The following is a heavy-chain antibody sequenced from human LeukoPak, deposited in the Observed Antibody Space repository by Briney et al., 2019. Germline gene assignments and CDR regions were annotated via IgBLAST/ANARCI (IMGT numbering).Heavy chain of an antibody. J-gene: IGHJ6*02. CDR3: ARDGFYYGMDV. CDR2: IYYSGST. V-gene: IGHV4-59*01. Sequence: PSETLSLTCTVSGGSISSYYWSWIRQPPGKGLEWIGYIYYSGSTNYNPSLKRRVIISVDTSKNQFSLKLSSVTAADTAVYYCARDGFYYGMDVWGQVTTVTVSS. D-gene: IGHD1-14*01. CDR1: GGSISSYY.